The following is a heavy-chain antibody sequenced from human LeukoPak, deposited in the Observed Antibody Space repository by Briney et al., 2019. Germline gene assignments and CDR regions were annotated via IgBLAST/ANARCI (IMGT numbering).Heavy chain of an antibody. CDR2: IIPIFTTA. Sequence: GASVKVSCKASGGTFISYAISWVRQAPGQGLEWMGGIIPIFTTANYAQKFQGRVTITADESTSTAYMELSSLRSEDTALYYCARDQRQYSTGYYFDYWGQGTLVTVSS. V-gene: IGHV1-69*13. D-gene: IGHD3-22*01. CDR3: ARDQRQYSTGYYFDY. J-gene: IGHJ4*02. CDR1: GGTFISYA.